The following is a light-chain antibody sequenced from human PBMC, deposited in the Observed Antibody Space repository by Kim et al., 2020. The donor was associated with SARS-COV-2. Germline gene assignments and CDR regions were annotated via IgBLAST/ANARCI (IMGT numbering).Light chain of an antibody. CDR2: YDS. Sequence: PGKTARITCGGNNIGSKSVHWYQQKPAQAPVLVIYYDSDRPSGIPEQFSGSNAGNTATLTISRVEAGDEADYYCQVWDSSSDHRGVFGGGTKLTVL. CDR1: NIGSKS. V-gene: IGLV3-21*04. CDR3: QVWDSSSDHRGV. J-gene: IGLJ3*02.